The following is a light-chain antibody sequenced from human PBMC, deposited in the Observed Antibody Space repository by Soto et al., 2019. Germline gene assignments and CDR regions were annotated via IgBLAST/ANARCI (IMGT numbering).Light chain of an antibody. V-gene: IGKV1-39*01. J-gene: IGKJ5*01. CDR3: EQTYSTPVT. CDR1: QNIYNY. Sequence: DIQMTQSPSSLSASVGDRVTVTCRTSQNIYNYLNWHQQKPGKAPKLLIYAASSVQSGVPLRFSGTGSGTDFTLTISSLQPEDFATYYCEQTYSTPVTFGQGTRLEVK. CDR2: AAS.